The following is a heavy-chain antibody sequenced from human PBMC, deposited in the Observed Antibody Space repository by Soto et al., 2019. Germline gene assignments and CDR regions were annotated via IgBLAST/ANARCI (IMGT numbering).Heavy chain of an antibody. Sequence: ASVKVSCKASGGTFSSYAISWVRQAPGQGLEWMGGIIPIFGTANYAQKFQGRVTITADESTSTAYMELSSLRPEDTAVYYCARFRSQLWYSSNYDWFDPWGQGTLVTVSS. CDR2: IIPIFGTA. D-gene: IGHD5-18*01. J-gene: IGHJ5*02. CDR1: GGTFSSYA. V-gene: IGHV1-69*13. CDR3: ARFRSQLWYSSNYDWFDP.